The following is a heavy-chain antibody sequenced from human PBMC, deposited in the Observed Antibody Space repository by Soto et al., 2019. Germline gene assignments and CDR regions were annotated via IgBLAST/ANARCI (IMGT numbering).Heavy chain of an antibody. CDR3: ARGRHFINYFDY. Sequence: SQTLSLPCAVYGGSFSGYYWSWIRQPPGKGLEWIGEINHSGSTNYNPSLKSRVTISVDTSKNQFSLKLSSVTAADTAVYYCARGRHFINYFDYWGQGTLVTVSS. D-gene: IGHD3-10*01. J-gene: IGHJ4*02. CDR1: GGSFSGYY. V-gene: IGHV4-34*01. CDR2: INHSGST.